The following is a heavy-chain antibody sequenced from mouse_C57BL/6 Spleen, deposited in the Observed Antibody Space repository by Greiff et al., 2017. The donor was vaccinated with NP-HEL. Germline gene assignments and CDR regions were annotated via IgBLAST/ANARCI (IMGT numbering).Heavy chain of an antibody. Sequence: QVQLQQSGAELAKPGASVKLSCKASGYTFTSYWMHWVKQRPGQGLEWIGYINPSSGYTKYNQKFKDKATLTADKSSSTAYMQLSSLTYEDSAVYYCARGYYGNPEAMDYWGQGTSVTVSS. D-gene: IGHD2-1*01. CDR2: INPSSGYT. CDR1: GYTFTSYW. J-gene: IGHJ4*01. V-gene: IGHV1-7*01. CDR3: ARGYYGNPEAMDY.